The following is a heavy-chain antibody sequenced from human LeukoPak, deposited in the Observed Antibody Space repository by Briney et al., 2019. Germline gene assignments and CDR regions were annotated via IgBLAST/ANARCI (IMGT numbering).Heavy chain of an antibody. CDR2: ISSRSNII. D-gene: IGHD3-22*01. CDR1: GFTFSIYS. V-gene: IGHV3-48*02. J-gene: IGHJ3*02. CDR3: ARDYDTTGRAFDI. Sequence: PGGSLRLSRAASGFTFSIYSMNWVRQAPGKGLEWVSYISSRSNIIRYADSVKGRFTTSRDNAKNSLSLQMNSLRDEDTAVYYCARDYDTTGRAFDIWGQGTMVTVSS.